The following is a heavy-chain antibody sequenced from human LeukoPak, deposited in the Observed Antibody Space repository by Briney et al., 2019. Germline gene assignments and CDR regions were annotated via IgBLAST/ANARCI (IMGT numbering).Heavy chain of an antibody. Sequence: RQSLNISCNASGYSFSTYWFAWVRQMPGERLKGMGIIYPGASETTSRPSFQRQVTISASRSISTAYLQWSSLKASDTGMYFCARHGGSGSYFYYYGMNVWGQGTTVAVSS. D-gene: IGHD1-26*01. V-gene: IGHV5-51*01. CDR3: ARHGGSGSYFYYYGMNV. J-gene: IGHJ6*02. CDR2: IYPGASET. CDR1: GYSFSTYW.